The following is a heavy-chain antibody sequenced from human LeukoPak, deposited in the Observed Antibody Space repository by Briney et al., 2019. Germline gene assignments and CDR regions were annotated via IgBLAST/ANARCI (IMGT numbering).Heavy chain of an antibody. J-gene: IGHJ3*02. D-gene: IGHD3-9*01. CDR3: AREAGNYDILTGYSPGAFDI. CDR2: IYYSGNT. Sequence: SETLSLTCNVSGVSISSYYWSWIRQPPGKGLEWIGYIYYSGNTKYNPSLKSRVTISVDTSKNQFSLKLSSVTAADTAVYYCAREAGNYDILTGYSPGAFDIWGQGTMVTVSS. CDR1: GVSISSYY. V-gene: IGHV4-59*01.